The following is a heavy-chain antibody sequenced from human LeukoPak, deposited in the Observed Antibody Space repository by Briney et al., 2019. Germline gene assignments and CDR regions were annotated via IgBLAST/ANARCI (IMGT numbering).Heavy chain of an antibody. Sequence: SETLSLTCTVSGGSISSYYWSWIRQPAGKGLEWIGRIYTSGSTNYNPSLKSRVTISVDTSKNQFSLKLSSVTAADTAVYYCAGETVAGYYFQDWGQGTLVTVSS. CDR3: AGETVAGYYFQD. CDR1: GGSISSYY. J-gene: IGHJ1*01. D-gene: IGHD6-19*01. V-gene: IGHV4-4*07. CDR2: IYTSGST.